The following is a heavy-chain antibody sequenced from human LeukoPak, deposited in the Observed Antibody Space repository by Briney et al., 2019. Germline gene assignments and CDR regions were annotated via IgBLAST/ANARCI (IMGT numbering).Heavy chain of an antibody. CDR1: GCTFTGYY. V-gene: IGHV1-2*02. Sequence: ASVKVSCKASGCTFTGYYMHWVRQAPGQGLEWMGWINPNSGGTNYAQKFQGRVTLTRDASIGTAYMEMNRLTYDDTAIYYCARDVYTSGWRYFDLWGHGTLVTVSS. D-gene: IGHD6-19*01. CDR2: INPNSGGT. CDR3: ARDVYTSGWRYFDL. J-gene: IGHJ2*01.